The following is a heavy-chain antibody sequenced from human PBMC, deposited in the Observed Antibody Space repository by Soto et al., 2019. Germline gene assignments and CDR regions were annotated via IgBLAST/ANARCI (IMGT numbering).Heavy chain of an antibody. CDR2: ISYDGSNK. J-gene: IGHJ6*02. Sequence: AGGSLRPSCAASGFTFSSYAMHWVRQAPGKGLEWVAVISYDGSNKYYADSVKGRFTISRDNSKNTLYLQMNSLRAEDTAVYYWARDLPYYDFWSGYYGMDVWGQGTTVTVSS. CDR3: ARDLPYYDFWSGYYGMDV. CDR1: GFTFSSYA. D-gene: IGHD3-3*01. V-gene: IGHV3-30-3*01.